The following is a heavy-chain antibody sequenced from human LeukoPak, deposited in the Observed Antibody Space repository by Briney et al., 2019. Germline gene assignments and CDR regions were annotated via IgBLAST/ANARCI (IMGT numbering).Heavy chain of an antibody. Sequence: GGSLRLSCAASGFTFSSYAMSWVRQAPGKGLEWVSAISGSGGSTYYADSVKGRFTISRDNAKNTLYLQMNSLRAEDTAVYYCARDLYGDYVFDYWGQGTLVTVSS. V-gene: IGHV3-23*01. CDR2: ISGSGGST. CDR1: GFTFSSYA. CDR3: ARDLYGDYVFDY. J-gene: IGHJ4*02. D-gene: IGHD4-17*01.